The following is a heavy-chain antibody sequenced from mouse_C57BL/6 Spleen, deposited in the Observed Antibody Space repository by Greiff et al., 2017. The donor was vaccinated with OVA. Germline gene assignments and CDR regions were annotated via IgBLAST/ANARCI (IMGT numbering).Heavy chain of an antibody. V-gene: IGHV1-39*01. Sequence: LVESGPELVKPGASVKISCKASGYSFTDYNMNWVKQSNGKSLEWIGVINPNYGTTSYNQKFKGKATLTVDQSSSTAYMQLNSLTSEDSAVYYCASPRGIYYDYDGFDYWGQGTTLTVSS. CDR3: ASPRGIYYDYDGFDY. CDR1: GYSFTDYN. D-gene: IGHD2-4*01. J-gene: IGHJ2*01. CDR2: INPNYGTT.